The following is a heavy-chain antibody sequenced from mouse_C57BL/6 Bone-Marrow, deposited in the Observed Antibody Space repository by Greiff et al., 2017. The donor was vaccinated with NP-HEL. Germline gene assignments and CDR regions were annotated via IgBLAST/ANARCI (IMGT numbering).Heavy chain of an antibody. CDR2: ISYDGSN. D-gene: IGHD4-1*01. J-gene: IGHJ2*01. CDR1: GYSITSGYY. CDR3: AREGLTGSFDY. V-gene: IGHV3-6*01. Sequence: EVQLQESGPGLVKPSQSLSLTCSVTGYSITSGYYWNWIRQFPGNKLEWMGYISYDGSNNYNPSLKNRISITRDTSKNQFFLKLNSVTTEDTATYYCAREGLTGSFDYWGQGTTLTVSS.